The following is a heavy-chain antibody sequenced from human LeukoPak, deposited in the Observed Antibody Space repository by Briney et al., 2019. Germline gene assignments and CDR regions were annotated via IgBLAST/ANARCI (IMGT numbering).Heavy chain of an antibody. CDR2: MNPNSGNT. CDR1: GYTFTSYD. J-gene: IGHJ4*02. CDR3: ARTYSGYEAFDY. Sequence: ASVKVSCKASGYTFTSYDINWVRQATGQGLEWMGWMNPNSGNTSYAQKFQGRVTMTRNTSISTAYMELSSLRSEDTAVYYCARTYSGYEAFDYWGQGTLVTVSS. D-gene: IGHD5-12*01. V-gene: IGHV1-8*01.